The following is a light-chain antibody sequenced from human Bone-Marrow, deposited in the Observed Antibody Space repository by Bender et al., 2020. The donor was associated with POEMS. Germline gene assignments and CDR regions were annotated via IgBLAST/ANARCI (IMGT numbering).Light chain of an antibody. CDR2: GNN. V-gene: IGLV1-40*01. CDR3: CSYGGRNNLV. J-gene: IGLJ3*02. Sequence: QSVLMQPPSVSGAPGQTVTISCTGGSANIGADYDVHWYQQLPGTSPKLLIFGNNNRRSGVPDRFSGSRSGKTASLTITGLQAEDEADYYCCSYGGRNNLVFGGGTKLTVL. CDR1: SANIGADYD.